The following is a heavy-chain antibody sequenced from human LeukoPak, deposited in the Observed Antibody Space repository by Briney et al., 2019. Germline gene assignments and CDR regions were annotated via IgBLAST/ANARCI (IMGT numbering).Heavy chain of an antibody. J-gene: IGHJ4*02. Sequence: GGSLRLPCAGSGFTLGDYYMTWFRQAPGKGLEWVGFIRSQASGGATDYAASVRDRFTIPRDDSKSIVYLQMNSLKTEDTAVYYCTRVGTSATYVFWGQGVLVAVSS. CDR2: IRSQASGGAT. CDR1: GFTLGDYY. D-gene: IGHD1-26*01. V-gene: IGHV3-49*03. CDR3: TRVGTSATYVF.